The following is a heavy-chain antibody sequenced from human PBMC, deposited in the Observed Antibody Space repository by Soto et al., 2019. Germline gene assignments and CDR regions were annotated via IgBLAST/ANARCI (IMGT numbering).Heavy chain of an antibody. D-gene: IGHD1-26*01. J-gene: IGHJ5*02. CDR3: ATDHSDNGGWFP. Sequence: PSETLSLTCTVSGGSISSYYWSWIRQIPGKGLEWIGYIHYSGSTNYNPSFKSRVTISVDTSKNQFSLDLSSVTAADTAVYYGATDHSDNGGWFPWGPGTMVTVSS. V-gene: IGHV4-59*01. CDR1: GGSISSYY. CDR2: IHYSGST.